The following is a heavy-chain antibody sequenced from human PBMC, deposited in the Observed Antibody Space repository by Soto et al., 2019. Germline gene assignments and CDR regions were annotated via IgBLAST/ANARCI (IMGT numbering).Heavy chain of an antibody. Sequence: ASVKVSCKTSGYTFTDYYTHWVRQAPGQGLEWMGWMNPKSGGAYFAQKFQGRVTLTRDTSIGTAYIEVNSLTPDDTAVYFCTRENIENSDGLYDAFDIWGQGTTVTV. CDR3: TRENIENSDGLYDAFDI. J-gene: IGHJ3*02. CDR1: GYTFTDYY. V-gene: IGHV1-2*02. CDR2: MNPKSGGA. D-gene: IGHD5-18*01.